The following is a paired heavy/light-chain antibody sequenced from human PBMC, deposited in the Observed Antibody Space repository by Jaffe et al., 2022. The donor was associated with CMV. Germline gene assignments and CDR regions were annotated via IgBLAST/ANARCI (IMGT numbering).Light chain of an antibody. Sequence: QSALTQPASVSGSPGQSITISCTGTNSDVGSYKLVSWYRQHPGKAPKLMIYEVSERPSGVSDRFSGSKSGNTASLTISGLQAEDEADYYCCSFTTNTQVVFGGGTKLTVL. CDR3: CSFTTNTQVV. CDR2: EVS. V-gene: IGLV2-23*02. J-gene: IGLJ2*01. CDR1: NSDVGSYKL.
Heavy chain of an antibody. CDR1: GFTFSNHA. CDR3: ALHGRYITSGLRNAFDI. CDR2: ISTNGGTT. V-gene: IGHV3-23*01. J-gene: IGHJ3*02. D-gene: IGHD1-26*01. Sequence: EVQLLESGGGLIQPGGSLRLSCTASGFTFSNHAMSWVRQAPGKGLEWVSSISTNGGTTYSADSVKGRFTISRDNSKNTLSLQMNSLSADDTAVYYCALHGRYITSGLRNAFDIWGQGTLVTISS.